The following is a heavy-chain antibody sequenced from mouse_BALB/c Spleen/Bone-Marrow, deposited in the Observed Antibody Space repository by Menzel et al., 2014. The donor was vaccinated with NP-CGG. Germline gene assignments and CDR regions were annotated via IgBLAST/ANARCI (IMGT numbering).Heavy chain of an antibody. Sequence: QVQLKESGPQLVRPGASVKISCKASGYSFTTYWMHWVKQRPGQGLEWIGMIDPSVSETILNQKFKDKATLTGDKSSGTAYMQLRSPTSEDSAVYYCTGGVLFAYWGQGTLVTVSA. CDR2: IDPSVSET. D-gene: IGHD2-14*01. J-gene: IGHJ3*01. CDR1: GYSFTTYW. V-gene: IGHV1S126*01. CDR3: TGGVLFAY.